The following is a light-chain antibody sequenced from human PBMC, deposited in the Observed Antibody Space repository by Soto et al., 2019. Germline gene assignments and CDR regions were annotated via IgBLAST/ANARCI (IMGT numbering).Light chain of an antibody. CDR3: SSFTDGNNLD. V-gene: IGLV2-8*01. J-gene: IGLJ1*01. Sequence: SLLTQSASASGSTGLSFTISCTGTSSDIGGYNSVTWYQQHQGKPLNVMINDVTKRPSEVPDRFSGSKSGNTAYPTVSALRAEDEADYYCSSFTDGNNLDFGTGTKVTVL. CDR1: SSDIGGYNS. CDR2: DVT.